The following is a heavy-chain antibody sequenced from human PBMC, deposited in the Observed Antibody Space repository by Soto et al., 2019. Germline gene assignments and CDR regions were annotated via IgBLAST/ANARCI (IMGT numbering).Heavy chain of an antibody. V-gene: IGHV1-18*04. Sequence: SVKVSCKASGYTFTSYGISWVRQAPGQGLEWMGWISAYNGNTNYAQKLQGRVTMTTDTSTSTAYMELRSLRSDDTAVYYCARGLQYCSSTSCQVWGQGTTVTVSS. D-gene: IGHD2-2*01. CDR2: ISAYNGNT. J-gene: IGHJ6*02. CDR1: GYTFTSYG. CDR3: ARGLQYCSSTSCQV.